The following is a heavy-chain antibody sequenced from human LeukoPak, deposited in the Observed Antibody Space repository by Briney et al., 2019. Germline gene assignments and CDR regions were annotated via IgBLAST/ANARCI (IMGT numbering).Heavy chain of an antibody. CDR2: IYYSGST. CDR3: ARDRIVGATSVSDY. D-gene: IGHD1-26*01. V-gene: IGHV4-39*07. CDR1: GAYISGTSHY. Sequence: NPSETLSLTCTVSGAYISGTSHYWGWIRQPPGKGLEWIGSIYYSGSTYYNPSLKSRVTIPVDTSKNQFSLKLSSVTAADTAVYYCARDRIVGATSVSDYWGQGTLVTVSS. J-gene: IGHJ4*02.